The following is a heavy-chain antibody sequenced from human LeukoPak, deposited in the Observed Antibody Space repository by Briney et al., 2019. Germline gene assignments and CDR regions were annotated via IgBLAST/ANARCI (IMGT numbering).Heavy chain of an antibody. Sequence: GGSLSLSCAASGFTFSSYSMNWVRQAPGKGLEWVSSISSSSSYIYYADSVKGRFTISRDNAKNSLYLQMNSLRAEDTAVYYCARGWPPNDYDSSGYGDYWGQGTLVTVSS. D-gene: IGHD3-22*01. CDR1: GFTFSSYS. V-gene: IGHV3-21*01. CDR2: ISSSSSYI. CDR3: ARGWPPNDYDSSGYGDY. J-gene: IGHJ4*02.